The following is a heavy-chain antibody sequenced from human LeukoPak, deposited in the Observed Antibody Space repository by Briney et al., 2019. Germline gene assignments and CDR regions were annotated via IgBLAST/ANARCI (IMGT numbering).Heavy chain of an antibody. CDR1: GFTFSSYW. D-gene: IGHD4-23*01. Sequence: GGSRRLSCAASGFTFSSYWMHWVRQVPGKGLVWVSRIATDGSSTNYADYVKGRFTISRDNAENTLYLQMNSLRAEDTAVYYCARDKYGGNSNAFDIWGQGTLVTVSS. V-gene: IGHV3-74*01. J-gene: IGHJ3*02. CDR3: ARDKYGGNSNAFDI. CDR2: IATDGSST.